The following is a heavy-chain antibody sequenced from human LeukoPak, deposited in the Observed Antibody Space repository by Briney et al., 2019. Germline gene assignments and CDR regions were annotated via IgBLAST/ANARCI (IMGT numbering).Heavy chain of an antibody. CDR2: IIPIFGTA. Sequence: ASVKVSCKASGGTFSSYAISWVRQAPGQGLEWMGGIIPIFGTANYAQKFQGRVTITADESTSTAYMELSSLRSEDTAVYYCAEHRCGGGMCYYYYYGMDVWGQGTTVTVSS. V-gene: IGHV1-69*13. CDR1: GGTFSSYA. J-gene: IGHJ6*02. CDR3: AEHRCGGGMCYYYYYGMDV. D-gene: IGHD3-16*01.